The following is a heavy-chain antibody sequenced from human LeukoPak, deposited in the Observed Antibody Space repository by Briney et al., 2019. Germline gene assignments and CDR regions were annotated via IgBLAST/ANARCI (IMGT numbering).Heavy chain of an antibody. V-gene: IGHV4-59*01. CDR3: ARGTYNTSPPDL. CDR2: IYYGGST. CDR1: GVSISSYY. D-gene: IGHD1-14*01. J-gene: IGHJ3*01. Sequence: SETLSLTCTVSGVSISSYYWSWIRQPPGKGLEWIGYIYYGGSTNYNPSLKSRVTKSVDTSKNQFSLKLSSVTAADTAVYYCARGTYNTSPPDLWGQGTMVTVSS.